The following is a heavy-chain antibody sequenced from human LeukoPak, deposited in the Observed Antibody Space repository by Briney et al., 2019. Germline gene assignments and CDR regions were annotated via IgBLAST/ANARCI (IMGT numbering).Heavy chain of an antibody. CDR3: AREIMVRGVVSSDY. D-gene: IGHD3-10*01. V-gene: IGHV4-39*06. CDR2: INHSGST. CDR1: GGSINNISYY. J-gene: IGHJ4*02. Sequence: SETLSLTCTVSGGSINNISYYWAWIRQPPGKGLEWIGEINHSGSTNYNPSLKSRVTISVDTSKNQFPLKLSSVTAADTAVYYCAREIMVRGVVSSDYWGQGTLVTVSS.